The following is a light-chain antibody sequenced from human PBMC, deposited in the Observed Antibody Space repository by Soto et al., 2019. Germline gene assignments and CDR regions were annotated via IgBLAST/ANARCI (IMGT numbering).Light chain of an antibody. V-gene: IGLV2-23*01. CDR2: EGS. J-gene: IGLJ2*01. Sequence: QSALTQPASVSGSPGQSITISCTGTSSDVGSYNLVSWYQQHPGKAPKLMIYEGSKRPSGVSHRFSGSKSGNMASLTISGLQAEDEADYYCCSYAGIVVFGGGTKLTVL. CDR1: SSDVGSYNL. CDR3: CSYAGIVV.